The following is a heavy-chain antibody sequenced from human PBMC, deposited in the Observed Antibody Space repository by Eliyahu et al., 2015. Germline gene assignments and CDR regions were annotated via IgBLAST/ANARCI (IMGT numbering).Heavy chain of an antibody. CDR1: GFTFSSYS. D-gene: IGHD3-16*01. Sequence: EVQLVESGGGLVQPGGSLRLSCAASGFTFSSYSMNWVRQAPGKGLEWVSYTSSSSGGIYYAYSVKGRFTISRDNAKNSLYLQMNSLSDEDTAVYYCARDLNWAFDYWGQGTLVTVSS. V-gene: IGHV3-48*02. CDR3: ARDLNWAFDY. CDR2: TSSSSGGI. J-gene: IGHJ4*02.